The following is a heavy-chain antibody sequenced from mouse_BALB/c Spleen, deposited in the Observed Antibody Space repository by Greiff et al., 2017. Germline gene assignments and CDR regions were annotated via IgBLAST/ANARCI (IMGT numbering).Heavy chain of an antibody. D-gene: IGHD3-3*01. J-gene: IGHJ2*01. CDR3: TRRDADY. CDR1: GYTFTDYE. CDR2: IDPETGGT. Sequence: VQLQQSGAELVRPGASVTLSCKASGYTFTDYEMHWVKQTPVHGLEWIGAIDPETGGTAYNQKFKGKATLTADKSSSTAYMELRSLTSEDSAVYYCTRRDADYWGQGTTLTVSS. V-gene: IGHV1-15*01.